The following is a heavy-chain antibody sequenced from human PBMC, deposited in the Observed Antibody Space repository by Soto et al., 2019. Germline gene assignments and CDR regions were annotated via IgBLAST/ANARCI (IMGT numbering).Heavy chain of an antibody. J-gene: IGHJ6*02. Sequence: SLRLSCACSGFTFGTYSMNWVRQAAGKGLEWIAYISYDSDTIQYADSVKGRFTISRDNAKNSLYLQMNSLRDEDTAVYYCARLYYDYVWGQGTTVTVSS. D-gene: IGHD3-3*01. V-gene: IGHV3-48*02. CDR3: ARLYYDYV. CDR2: ISYDSDTI. CDR1: GFTFGTYS.